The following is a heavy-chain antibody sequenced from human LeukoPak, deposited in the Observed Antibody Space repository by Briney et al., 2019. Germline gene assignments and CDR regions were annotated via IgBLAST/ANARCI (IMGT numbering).Heavy chain of an antibody. Sequence: SETLSLTCTVSGGSISSYYWSWIRQPPGKGLEWIGYIYYSGSTNYNPSLKSRVTISVDTSKKQFSLTLSSVTAADTAVYYCARASGSYYKGDYYYYMDVWGKGTTVTVSS. CDR1: GGSISSYY. CDR2: IYYSGST. J-gene: IGHJ6*03. CDR3: ARASGSYYKGDYYYYMDV. D-gene: IGHD3-10*01. V-gene: IGHV4-59*01.